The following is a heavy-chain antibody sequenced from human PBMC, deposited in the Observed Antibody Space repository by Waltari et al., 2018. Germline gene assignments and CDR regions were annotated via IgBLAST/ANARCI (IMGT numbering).Heavy chain of an antibody. Sequence: QGQLQESGPGLVKPSETLSLTCAVSGYSISSGYYWGWIRQPPGKGLEWIGSIYHSGSTYYNPSLKSRVTISVDTSKNQFSLKLSSVTAADTAVYYCARLYCSGGSCYPYFDYWGQGTLVTVSS. J-gene: IGHJ4*02. D-gene: IGHD2-15*01. V-gene: IGHV4-38-2*01. CDR1: GYSISSGYY. CDR2: IYHSGST. CDR3: ARLYCSGGSCYPYFDY.